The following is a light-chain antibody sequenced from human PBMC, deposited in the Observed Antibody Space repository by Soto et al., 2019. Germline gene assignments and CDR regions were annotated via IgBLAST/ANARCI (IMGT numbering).Light chain of an antibody. CDR2: TAS. CDR3: QQANSFPLT. V-gene: IGKV1-12*01. Sequence: DLQMTQSPSSVSASVGDRVTITCRATQGIASRLAWYQQKPGKAPTLLIYTASSLESGVPSRFSGSGSGTDFTLTISSLQPEDSATYYCQQANSFPLTFGGGTKVEIK. J-gene: IGKJ4*01. CDR1: QGIASR.